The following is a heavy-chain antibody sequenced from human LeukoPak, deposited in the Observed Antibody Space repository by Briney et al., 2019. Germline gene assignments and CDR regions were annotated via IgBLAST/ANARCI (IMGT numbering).Heavy chain of an antibody. J-gene: IGHJ4*02. D-gene: IGHD1-26*01. CDR1: GFTFSSYW. V-gene: IGHV3-7*01. Sequence: GGSLRLSCAASGFTFSSYWMSWVRQAPGKGLEWVANIKQDGSEKYYVDSVQGRFTISRDNAKNSLYLQMNSLRAEDTAVYYCARDESVELLGFDYWGQGTLVTVSS. CDR2: IKQDGSEK. CDR3: ARDESVELLGFDY.